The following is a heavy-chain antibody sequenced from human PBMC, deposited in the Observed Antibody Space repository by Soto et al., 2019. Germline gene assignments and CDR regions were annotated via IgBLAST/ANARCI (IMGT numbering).Heavy chain of an antibody. CDR1: GGSSSSGDYY. Sequence: SQTLSLTRTVSGGSSSSGDYYWSCIRQTPGKGLEWIGYIYYSGSTYYNPSLKSRVTISVDTSKNQFSLKLSSVTAADTAVYYCARDVAGAGTTYYYYGMDVWGQGTTVTVSS. J-gene: IGHJ6*02. CDR3: ARDVAGAGTTYYYYGMDV. V-gene: IGHV4-30-4*01. CDR2: IYYSGST. D-gene: IGHD1-7*01.